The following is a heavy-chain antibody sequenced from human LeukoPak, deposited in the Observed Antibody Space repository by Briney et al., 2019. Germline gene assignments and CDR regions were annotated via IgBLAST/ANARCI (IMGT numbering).Heavy chain of an antibody. D-gene: IGHD3-3*01. J-gene: IGHJ3*01. Sequence: GGSLRLSCAASGFTVSSNYMSWVRQAPGKGLEWVSVIYSGGSTYYADSVRGRFTISRDTSKNILYLQMNSLKVEDTVIYYCARADSAWGSGFGDAFDVWGQGTMDTVSS. CDR3: ARADSAWGSGFGDAFDV. CDR2: IYSGGST. V-gene: IGHV3-53*01. CDR1: GFTVSSNY.